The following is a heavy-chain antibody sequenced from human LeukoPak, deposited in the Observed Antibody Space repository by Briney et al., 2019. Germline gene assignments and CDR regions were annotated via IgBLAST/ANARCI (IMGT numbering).Heavy chain of an antibody. J-gene: IGHJ3*02. CDR1: GFTFSSYW. V-gene: IGHV3-49*04. CDR2: IRSKPYGGTT. Sequence: GGSLRLSCAASGFTFSSYWMSWVRQAPGKGLEWVGFIRSKPYGGTTEYAASVKGRFTISRDDSKNIAYLQMNSLKTEDTAVYYCTSLKDIVILPAAIGGQGTMVTVSS. D-gene: IGHD2-2*01. CDR3: TSLKDIVILPAAI.